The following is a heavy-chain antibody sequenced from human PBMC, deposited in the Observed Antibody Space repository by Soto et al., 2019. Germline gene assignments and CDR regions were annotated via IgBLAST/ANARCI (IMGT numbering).Heavy chain of an antibody. V-gene: IGHV3-23*01. CDR1: GFTFSSYA. D-gene: IGHD3-3*01. J-gene: IGHJ4*02. Sequence: GGSLRLSCAASGFTFSSYAMSWVRQAPGKGLEWVSSISGSGGNTYNADSVKGRFTISRDNSKNTVYLQMNSLKAEDTAVYYCAKDRNLLGWSGYNDYWGQGTLVTVSS. CDR2: ISGSGGNT. CDR3: AKDRNLLGWSGYNDY.